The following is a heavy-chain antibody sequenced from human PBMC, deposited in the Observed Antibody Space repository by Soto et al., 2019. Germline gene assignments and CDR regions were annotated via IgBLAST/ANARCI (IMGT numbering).Heavy chain of an antibody. CDR1: GFTFHDYA. CDR3: ARGNVENWFGP. CDR2: IAFTGSAT. V-gene: IGHV3-23*05. J-gene: IGHJ5*02. Sequence: GSLRLSCATSGFTFHDYAMGWVRQAPGKGLEWVSAIAFTGSATYYAGSAKGRFTIPRDNSKNIVYLQWSSLRASDTAVYFCARGNVENWFGPWGQGTPVTVSS.